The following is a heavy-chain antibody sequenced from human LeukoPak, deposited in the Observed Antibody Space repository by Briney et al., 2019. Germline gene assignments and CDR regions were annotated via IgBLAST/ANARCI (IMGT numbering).Heavy chain of an antibody. CDR3: VKVGYGSGTWGWFDP. D-gene: IGHD3-10*01. V-gene: IGHV4-59*11. CDR2: IYPGGSI. Sequence: SETLSPTCTVTGASISSHYWSWIRQPPGKGLECIGSIYPGGSIDYNPSLKSRATISGDSSKNHLSLNLTSVTAADTAMYYCVKVGYGSGTWGWFDPWGQGTLVSVSA. CDR1: GASISSHY. J-gene: IGHJ5*02.